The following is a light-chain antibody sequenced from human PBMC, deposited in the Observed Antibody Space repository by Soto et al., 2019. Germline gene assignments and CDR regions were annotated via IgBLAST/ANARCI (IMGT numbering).Light chain of an antibody. CDR3: QQPPYT. CDR2: ATS. Sequence: DIQMTQSPSSLSASVGYRVTITCRASQTPRTFLNWYQQKPGKAPKLLIYATSTLQSGVPSRFSGRDSGADFTLTINNLQPEDFATYYCQQPPYTFGPGTTVDIK. V-gene: IGKV1-39*01. J-gene: IGKJ3*01. CDR1: QTPRTF.